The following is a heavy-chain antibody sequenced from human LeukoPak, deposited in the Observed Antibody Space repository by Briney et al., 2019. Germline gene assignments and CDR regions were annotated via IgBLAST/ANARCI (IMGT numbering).Heavy chain of an antibody. CDR3: ARDASSTSCCDGFDI. CDR1: GYTFTDYY. V-gene: IGHV1-2*02. D-gene: IGHD2-2*01. J-gene: IGHJ3*02. CDR2: INPNSGGT. Sequence: ASVKVYCKASGYTFTDYYMHWVRQAPGQGLEWMGWINPNSGGTNYAQKFQGRVTMTRDTSISTAYMELSRLLSDDTAVYYCARDASSTSCCDGFDIWGQGTMVTVSS.